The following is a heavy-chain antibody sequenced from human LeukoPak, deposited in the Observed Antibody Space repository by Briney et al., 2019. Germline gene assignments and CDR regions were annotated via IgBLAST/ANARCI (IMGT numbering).Heavy chain of an antibody. D-gene: IGHD1-7*01. V-gene: IGHV1-69*05. CDR3: ARDDRDHNWNYYFGY. J-gene: IGHJ4*02. CDR1: GGTFSSYA. CDR2: IIPIFGTA. Sequence: TSAKVSCKASGGTFSSYAISWVRQAPGQGLEWMGGIIPIFGTANYAQKFQGRVTITTDKSTSTAYMELSSLRSEDTAVYYCARDDRDHNWNYYFGYWGQGTLVTVSS.